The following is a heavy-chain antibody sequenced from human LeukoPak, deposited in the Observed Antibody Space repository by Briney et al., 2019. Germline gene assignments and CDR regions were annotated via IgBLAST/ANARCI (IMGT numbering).Heavy chain of an antibody. D-gene: IGHD3-22*01. Sequence: GASVKVYCKASGYTFTGYYMHWVRQAPGQGLEWMGWINPNSGGTNYAQKFQGWVTMTRDTSISTAYMELSRLRSEDTAVYYCARDFSDSSGYRSLGFDPWGQGTLVTVSS. CDR3: ARDFSDSSGYRSLGFDP. J-gene: IGHJ5*02. CDR2: INPNSGGT. V-gene: IGHV1-2*04. CDR1: GYTFTGYY.